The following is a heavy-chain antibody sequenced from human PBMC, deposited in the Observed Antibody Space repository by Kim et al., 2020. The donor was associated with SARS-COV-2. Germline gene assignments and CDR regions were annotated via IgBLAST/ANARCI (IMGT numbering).Heavy chain of an antibody. CDR3: ARVGGDYVGYFQH. J-gene: IGHJ1*01. D-gene: IGHD4-17*01. V-gene: IGHV4-59*13. Sequence: SETLSLTCTVSGGSISSYYWSWIRQPPGKGLEWIGYIYYSGSTNYNPSLKSRVTISVDTSKNQFSLKLSSVTAADTAVYYCARVGGDYVGYFQHWGQGTLVTVSS. CDR1: GGSISSYY. CDR2: IYYSGST.